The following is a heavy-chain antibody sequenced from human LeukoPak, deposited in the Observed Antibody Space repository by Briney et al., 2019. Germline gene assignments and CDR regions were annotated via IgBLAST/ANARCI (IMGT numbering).Heavy chain of an antibody. CDR1: GFTFNNFG. D-gene: IGHD3-10*01. Sequence: GGSLRLSCAASGFTFNNFGMHWVRQAPGKGLEWVAFIGFEGLHKYYADSVKGRFTISKDNSKATLYLQMNSLRPEDTAVYYCAKDLHCGYSSDYWGLGTLVTVSS. CDR3: AKDLHCGYSSDY. J-gene: IGHJ4*02. V-gene: IGHV3-30*02. CDR2: IGFEGLHK.